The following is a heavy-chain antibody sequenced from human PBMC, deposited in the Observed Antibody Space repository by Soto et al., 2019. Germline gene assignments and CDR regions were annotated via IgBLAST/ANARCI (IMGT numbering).Heavy chain of an antibody. Sequence: QVQLRESGPGLVKPSETLSLTCTVSGGSISGYYWSWIRQTPGKGLEWIGYIYYSGSSGSTNYNPSLKSRVTISGDTSKNQFSLKLSSVTAADTAVYYCARHHPGYPFDYWGQGTLVTVSS. V-gene: IGHV4-59*08. CDR2: IYYSGSSGST. J-gene: IGHJ4*02. D-gene: IGHD3-9*01. CDR3: ARHHPGYPFDY. CDR1: GGSISGYY.